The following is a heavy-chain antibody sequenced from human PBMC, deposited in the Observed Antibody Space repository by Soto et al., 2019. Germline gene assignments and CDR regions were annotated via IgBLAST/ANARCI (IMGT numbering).Heavy chain of an antibody. D-gene: IGHD4-4*01. CDR1: GYTFTSYD. V-gene: IGHV1-8*01. CDR2: MNTYSGNT. J-gene: IGHJ5*02. Sequence: QVQLVQSGAEVKKPGASVKVSCKASGYTFTSYDINWVRQATGQGLEWMGWMNTYSGNTGYAQKFQGRVTMTRNTSISTAYMELSSLRPEDTAVYYCARSRMPTVPNGWFDPWGQGTLVTVSS. CDR3: ARSRMPTVPNGWFDP.